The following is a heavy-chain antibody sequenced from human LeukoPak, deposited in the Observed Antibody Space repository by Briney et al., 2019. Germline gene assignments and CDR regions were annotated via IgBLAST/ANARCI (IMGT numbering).Heavy chain of an antibody. J-gene: IGHJ4*02. Sequence: SVKVSCKASGGTFISYAISWVRQAPGQGLEWMGGIIPIFGTANYAQKFQGRVTITADESTSTAYMELSSLRSEDTAVYYCARDWDVWGSYRYPYYWGQGTLVTVSS. CDR2: IIPIFGTA. V-gene: IGHV1-69*13. CDR1: GGTFISYA. CDR3: ARDWDVWGSYRYPYY. D-gene: IGHD3-16*02.